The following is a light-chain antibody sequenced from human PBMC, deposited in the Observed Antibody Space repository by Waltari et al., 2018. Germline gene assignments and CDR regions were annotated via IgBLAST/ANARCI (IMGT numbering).Light chain of an antibody. CDR1: QSVFHTNNKNH. Sequence: DIVMTQSPDSLAVSLGERATINCKSSQSVFHTNNKNHLAWYQQKPGQPPKLLIYWASTRESGVPDRFSGSGSGTDFTLAISSLQAEDVAVYYCQQYYSTPNTFGQGTKVEIK. CDR2: WAS. V-gene: IGKV4-1*01. J-gene: IGKJ2*01. CDR3: QQYYSTPNT.